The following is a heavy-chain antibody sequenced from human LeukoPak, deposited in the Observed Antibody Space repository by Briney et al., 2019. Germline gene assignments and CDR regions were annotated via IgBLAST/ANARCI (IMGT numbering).Heavy chain of an antibody. D-gene: IGHD3-10*01. V-gene: IGHV4-4*02. Sequence: SGTLSLTCAVSGGSISSSNWWSWVRQPPGTGLEWIGEIYHSGSTNYNPSLKSRVTISVDKSKNQFSLKLSSVTAADTAVYYCAGKDYYGSGSYFYWGQGTLVTVSS. CDR2: IYHSGST. CDR1: GGSISSSNW. J-gene: IGHJ4*02. CDR3: AGKDYYGSGSYFY.